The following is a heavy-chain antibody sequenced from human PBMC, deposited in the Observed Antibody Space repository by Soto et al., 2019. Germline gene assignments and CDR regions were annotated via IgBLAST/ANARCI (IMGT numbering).Heavy chain of an antibody. J-gene: IGHJ4*02. D-gene: IGHD6-13*01. CDR1: GYTFTCYY. V-gene: IGHV1-2*04. Sequence: PSVQVSCKSSGYTFTCYYMHWVRQAPGQGLEWMGWINPNSGGTNYAQKFQGWVTMTRDTSISTAYMELSRLRSDDTAVYYCARVKQTEAYYFDYWGQGTLVTVSS. CDR2: INPNSGGT. CDR3: ARVKQTEAYYFDY.